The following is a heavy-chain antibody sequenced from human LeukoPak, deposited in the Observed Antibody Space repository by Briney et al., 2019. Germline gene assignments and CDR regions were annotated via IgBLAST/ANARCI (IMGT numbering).Heavy chain of an antibody. CDR1: GFTFSSDA. CDR3: AKDATYYDFWSGFN. V-gene: IGHV3-30*02. Sequence: GGSLRLSCAASGFTFSSDAMSWVRQAPGKGLEWVALIRYDGSNTKYADSVKGRFTISRDNSKKTLFLQMNSLTAEDTAVYYCAKDATYYDFWSGFNWGQGTLVTVSS. J-gene: IGHJ4*02. CDR2: IRYDGSNT. D-gene: IGHD3-3*01.